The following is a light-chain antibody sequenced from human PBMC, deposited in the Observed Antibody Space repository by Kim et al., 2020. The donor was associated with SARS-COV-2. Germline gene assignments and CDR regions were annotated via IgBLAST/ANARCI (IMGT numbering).Light chain of an antibody. Sequence: DIVMTQSPDSLAVSLGERATINCKSSQSVLYSSNNKNYLAWYQQKPGQPPKLLIYWASTRESGVPDRFSGSGSGTDFTLTISSLQAEDVAVYYCQQYYSTPRTFGQETKVDIK. J-gene: IGKJ1*01. CDR1: QSVLYSSNNKNY. CDR2: WAS. CDR3: QQYYSTPRT. V-gene: IGKV4-1*01.